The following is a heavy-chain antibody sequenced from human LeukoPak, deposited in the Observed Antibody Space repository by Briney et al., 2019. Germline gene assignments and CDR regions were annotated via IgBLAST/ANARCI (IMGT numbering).Heavy chain of an antibody. V-gene: IGHV3-21*01. CDR2: ISSSSSYI. CDR1: GFSFSDYA. J-gene: IGHJ4*02. CDR3: ARGGGYYYDSSGYYYLGY. Sequence: GGSLRLSCAASGFSFSDYAIYWVRQAPGKGLEWVSSISSSSSYIYYADSVKGRFTISRDNAKNSLYLQMNSLRAEDTAVYYCARGGGYYYDSSGYYYLGYWGQGTLVTVSS. D-gene: IGHD3-22*01.